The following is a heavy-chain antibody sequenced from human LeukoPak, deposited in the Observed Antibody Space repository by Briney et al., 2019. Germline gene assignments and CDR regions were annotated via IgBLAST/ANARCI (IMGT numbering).Heavy chain of an antibody. CDR2: IYYRGST. CDR1: GGSISSYY. J-gene: IGHJ4*02. CDR3: ARDISGEPCYFDY. Sequence: SQTLSLTCAVSGGSISSYYWSWIPQPPGKGLECIGDIYYRGSTNNNPSLKSRVTISVDTSKSQFSLKLRSVTAADTAIYYCARDISGEPCYFDYWGRGTLVTVSS. V-gene: IGHV4-59*01. D-gene: IGHD2-21*01.